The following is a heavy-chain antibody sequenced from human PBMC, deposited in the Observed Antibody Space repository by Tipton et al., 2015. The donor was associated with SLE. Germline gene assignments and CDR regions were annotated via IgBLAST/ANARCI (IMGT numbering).Heavy chain of an antibody. Sequence: TLSLTCTVSGGSISSGGYYWSWIRQYPGKGLEWIGYIFDSGTTYYNPSLNGRLTISLHMSKKQFSLNLSSVTAADTAVYYCARDEYRYDGTGYHLLGHFDYWGQGTLVTVSS. V-gene: IGHV4-31*03. CDR2: IFDSGTT. CDR3: ARDEYRYDGTGYHLLGHFDY. D-gene: IGHD3-22*01. CDR1: GGSISSGGYY. J-gene: IGHJ4*02.